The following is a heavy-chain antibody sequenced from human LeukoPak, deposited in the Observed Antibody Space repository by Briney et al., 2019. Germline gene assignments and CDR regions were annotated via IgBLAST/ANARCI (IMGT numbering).Heavy chain of an antibody. V-gene: IGHV1-18*01. Sequence: ASVKVSCKASGYTFTSYGISWVRQAPGQGLEWMGWISAYNGNTNYAQKLQGRVTMTTDTSTSTAYMELRSPRSDDTAVYYCARDKAVAAPSYFDYWGQGTLVTVSS. CDR2: ISAYNGNT. CDR3: ARDKAVAAPSYFDY. D-gene: IGHD6-19*01. CDR1: GYTFTSYG. J-gene: IGHJ4*02.